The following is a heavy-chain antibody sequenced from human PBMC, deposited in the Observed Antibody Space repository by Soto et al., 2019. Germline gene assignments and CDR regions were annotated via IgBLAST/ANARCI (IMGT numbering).Heavy chain of an antibody. CDR1: GASISGFY. CDR2: IYATGTT. D-gene: IGHD1-1*01. J-gene: IGHJ5*02. CDR3: VRDGTKTLRDWFDP. Sequence: SETLSLTSTVSGASISGFYWSWIRKSAGKGLECIGRIYATGTTDYNPSLKSRVMMSVDTSKKQFSLKLRSVTAADTAVYYCVRDGTKTLRDWFDPWGQGISVTVYS. V-gene: IGHV4-4*07.